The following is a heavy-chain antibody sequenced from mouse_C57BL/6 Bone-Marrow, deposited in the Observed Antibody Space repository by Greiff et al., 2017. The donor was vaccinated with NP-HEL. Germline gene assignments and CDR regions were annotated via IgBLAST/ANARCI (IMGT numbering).Heavy chain of an antibody. D-gene: IGHD4-1*01. Sequence: EVQLVESGGDLVKPGGSLKLSCAASGFTFSSYGMSWVRQTPDKRLEWVATISSGGSYTYYPDSVKGRFTISRDNAKNTLYLQMSSLKSEDTAMYYCARRGWDPYWYFDVWGTGTTVTVSS. CDR1: GFTFSSYG. V-gene: IGHV5-6*01. J-gene: IGHJ1*03. CDR2: ISSGGSYT. CDR3: ARRGWDPYWYFDV.